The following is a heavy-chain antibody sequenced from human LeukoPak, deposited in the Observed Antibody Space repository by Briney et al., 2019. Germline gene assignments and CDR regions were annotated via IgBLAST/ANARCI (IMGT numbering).Heavy chain of an antibody. CDR1: GFTFSSYI. CDR3: ARDGYYDSTLPRDY. V-gene: IGHV3-21*01. D-gene: IGHD3-22*01. J-gene: IGHJ4*02. Sequence: GGSLRLSCAASGFTFSSYIMNWVRQAPGKGLEWVSSISGSSTYMYYADSLKGRFTISRDNAMNSLYLQMNSLRAEDTAVYYCARDGYYDSTLPRDYWGQGTLVTVSS. CDR2: ISGSSTYM.